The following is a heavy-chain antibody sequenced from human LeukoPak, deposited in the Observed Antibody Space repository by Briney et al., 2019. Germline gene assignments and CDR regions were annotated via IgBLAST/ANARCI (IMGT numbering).Heavy chain of an antibody. CDR1: GFTFSSYS. Sequence: PGGSLRLSCAASGFTFSSYSMNWVRQAPGKGLEWVSSISSSSSYIYYADSVKGRFTISRDNSKNTLYLQMNSLRAEDTAVYYCAKDGPDDFWTGYDYWGQGTLVTVSS. J-gene: IGHJ4*02. D-gene: IGHD3-3*01. V-gene: IGHV3-21*04. CDR3: AKDGPDDFWTGYDY. CDR2: ISSSSSYI.